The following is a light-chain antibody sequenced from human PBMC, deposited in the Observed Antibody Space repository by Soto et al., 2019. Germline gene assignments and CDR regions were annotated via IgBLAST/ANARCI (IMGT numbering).Light chain of an antibody. CDR1: QFVSSRS. V-gene: IGKV3-20*01. CDR3: KQYANSPIT. Sequence: ELVLTQSPGTLSLSPGESATLLCRASQFVSSRSLAWYQQKLGQAPRLLIYGASNRATGIPGRFSASGSGTDFTLTITPLEPEDFAVYFCKQYANSPITFGQGTRLEIK. J-gene: IGKJ5*01. CDR2: GAS.